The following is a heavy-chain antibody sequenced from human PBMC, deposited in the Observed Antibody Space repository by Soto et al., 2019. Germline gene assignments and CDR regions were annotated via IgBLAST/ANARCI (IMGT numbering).Heavy chain of an antibody. Sequence: SETLSLTCTVSGGSISIGGYYWIWIRQHPGKGLEWIGYIYYSGSTYYNPSLKSRVTISVDTSKNQFPLKLSSVTAADTAVYYCARASYIAAAGIRYFDYWGQGTLVTVSS. CDR2: IYYSGST. D-gene: IGHD6-13*01. J-gene: IGHJ4*02. V-gene: IGHV4-31*03. CDR3: ARASYIAAAGIRYFDY. CDR1: GGSISIGGYY.